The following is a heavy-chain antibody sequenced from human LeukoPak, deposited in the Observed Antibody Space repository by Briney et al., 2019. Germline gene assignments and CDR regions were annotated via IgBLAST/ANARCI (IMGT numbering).Heavy chain of an antibody. CDR1: GGTFSSYA. CDR3: ARELELRYFWFDP. CDR2: IIPIFGTA. J-gene: IGHJ5*02. Sequence: ASVKVSCKASGGTFSSYAISWVRQAPGQGLEWMGGIIPIFGTANYAQKFQGRVTITADESTSTAYMELSSLRSEDTAVYYCARELELRYFWFDPWGQGTLVTVS. D-gene: IGHD1-7*01. V-gene: IGHV1-69*13.